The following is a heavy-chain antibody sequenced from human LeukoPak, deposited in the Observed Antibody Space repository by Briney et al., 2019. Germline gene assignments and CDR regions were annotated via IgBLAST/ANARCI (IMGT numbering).Heavy chain of an antibody. CDR2: ISSSSRTI. J-gene: IGHJ4*02. Sequence: SEGSLRLSCAASGFTFSSYSMNWVRQAPGKGLEWISYISSSSRTIYYADSVKGRFTISRDNAKNSLFLQMNSLRAEDTAVYYCARSNYYDSSGYPSFDNWGQGTLVTVSS. V-gene: IGHV3-48*04. CDR1: GFTFSSYS. CDR3: ARSNYYDSSGYPSFDN. D-gene: IGHD3-22*01.